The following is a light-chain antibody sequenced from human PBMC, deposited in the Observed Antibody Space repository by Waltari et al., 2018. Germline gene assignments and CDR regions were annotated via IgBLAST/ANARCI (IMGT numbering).Light chain of an antibody. CDR2: DAS. CDR3: QQRSN. J-gene: IGKJ3*01. Sequence: VFTQSPATLSLSPGERATLSCRASQSVSSYLAWYQQKPGQAPRLLIYDASNRATGIPARFSGSGSGTDFTLTISSLEPEDFAVYYCQQRSNFGPGTKVDIK. CDR1: QSVSSY. V-gene: IGKV3-11*01.